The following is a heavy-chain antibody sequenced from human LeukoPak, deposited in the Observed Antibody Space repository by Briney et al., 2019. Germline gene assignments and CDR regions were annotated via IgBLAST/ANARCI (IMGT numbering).Heavy chain of an antibody. CDR1: GYTFTYRC. CDR3: ASQYGDYFSGYFDY. Sequence: GASVKVSCKASGYTFTYRCLHWVRQAPGQALEWMGWITPFNGNTNYAQKFQDRVTITRDRSMSTAYMELSSLRSEDTAMYYCASQYGDYFSGYFDYWGQGTLVTVSS. J-gene: IGHJ4*02. V-gene: IGHV1-45*02. D-gene: IGHD4-17*01. CDR2: ITPFNGNT.